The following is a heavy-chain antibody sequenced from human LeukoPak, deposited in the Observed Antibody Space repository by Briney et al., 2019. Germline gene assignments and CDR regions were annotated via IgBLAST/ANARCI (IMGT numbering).Heavy chain of an antibody. V-gene: IGHV3-9*01. CDR2: ISWNSGSI. CDR3: AKDLGPYYGSGSYRGLDY. Sequence: PGRSLRLSCAASGFTFDDYAMHWVRQAPGKGLEWVSGISWNSGSIGYADSVKGRFTISRDNAKNSLYLQMNSLRAEDTALYYCAKDLGPYYGSGSYRGLDYWGQGTLVTVSS. D-gene: IGHD3-10*01. J-gene: IGHJ4*02. CDR1: GFTFDDYA.